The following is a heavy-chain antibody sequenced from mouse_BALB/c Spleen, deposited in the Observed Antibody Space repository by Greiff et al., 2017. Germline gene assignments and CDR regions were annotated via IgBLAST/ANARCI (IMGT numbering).Heavy chain of an antibody. CDR1: GFSLTSYG. CDR2: IWSGGST. CDR3: ARNLDGNYGNYAMDY. Sequence: VQLKESGPGLVQPSQSLSITCTVSGFSLTSYGVHWVRQSPGKGLEWLGVIWSGGSTDYNAAFISRLSISKDNSKSQVFFKMNSLQANDTAIYYCARNLDGNYGNYAMDYWGQGTSVTVSS. J-gene: IGHJ4*01. D-gene: IGHD2-1*01. V-gene: IGHV2-2*02.